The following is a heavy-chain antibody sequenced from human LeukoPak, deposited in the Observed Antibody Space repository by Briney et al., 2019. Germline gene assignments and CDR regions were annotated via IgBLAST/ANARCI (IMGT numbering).Heavy chain of an antibody. V-gene: IGHV3-21*01. J-gene: IGHJ6*03. CDR2: ITSTSAYR. Sequence: GGSLRLSCVGSGFAFNAYTITWVRQVPGKGLEWVSSITSTSAYRQYGDSVRGRFTISRDNTKNSVYLQMDSLGAEDTAVYHCARVTMGATTLNYYYFFMDVWGKGTTVTVSS. CDR1: GFAFNAYT. CDR3: ARVTMGATTLNYYYFFMDV. D-gene: IGHD1-26*01.